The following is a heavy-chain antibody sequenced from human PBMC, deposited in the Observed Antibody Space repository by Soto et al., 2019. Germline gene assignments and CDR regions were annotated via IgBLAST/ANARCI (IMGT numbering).Heavy chain of an antibody. D-gene: IGHD5-18*01. CDR2: LDSDGRST. V-gene: IGHV3-74*01. CDR3: ARGWEYNYAYTLAY. CDR1: GFTFSTYW. Sequence: EVQLVESGGGLVQPGGSLRLSCAASGFTFSTYWLHWVRQGPGKGLVWVARLDSDGRSTNYADSVKGRFTISRDNARNTLYLQKNSLGAEDTAVYYCARGWEYNYAYTLAYWGQGALGTVSS. J-gene: IGHJ4*02.